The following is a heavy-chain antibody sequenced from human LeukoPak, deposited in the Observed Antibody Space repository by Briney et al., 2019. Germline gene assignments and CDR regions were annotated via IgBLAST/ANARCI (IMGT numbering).Heavy chain of an antibody. Sequence: GGSLRLSCAASGFTFSNYWMNWVRQAPGKGLEWLASIHPGGSEKYYVDSVKGRFTISRDNAKNSLYLQMNSLRAEDTAVYYCATSVGDGYDSNWGQGTLVTVSS. CDR1: GFTFSNYW. CDR2: IHPGGSEK. J-gene: IGHJ4*02. CDR3: ATSVGDGYDSN. D-gene: IGHD5-12*01. V-gene: IGHV3-7*01.